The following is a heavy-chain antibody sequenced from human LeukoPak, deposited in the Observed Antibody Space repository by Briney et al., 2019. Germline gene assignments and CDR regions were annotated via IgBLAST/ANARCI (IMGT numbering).Heavy chain of an antibody. D-gene: IGHD3-16*01. CDR1: GYTFTGYY. V-gene: IGHV1-2*02. J-gene: IGHJ4*02. CDR2: INPNSGGT. CDR3: ARGGRGGTYDYIWGGSAGLYFDY. Sequence: ASVKVSCKASGYTFTGYYMHWVRQAPGQGLEWMGWINPNSGGTNYAQKFQGRVTMTRDTSISTAYMELSRLRSDDTAVYYCARGGRGGTYDYIWGGSAGLYFDYWGQGTLVTVSS.